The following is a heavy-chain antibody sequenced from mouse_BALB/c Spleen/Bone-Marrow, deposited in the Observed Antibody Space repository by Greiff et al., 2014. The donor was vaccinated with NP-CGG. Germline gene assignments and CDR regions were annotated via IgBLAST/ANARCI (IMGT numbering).Heavy chain of an antibody. CDR2: IYPCDGGT. CDR1: GYSFTNYW. V-gene: IGHV1S81*02. D-gene: IGHD2-4*01. J-gene: IGHJ3*01. Sequence: QVQLKQSGAELVKPGASVKLSCEASGYSFTNYWMNWMKQRPGQGLEWIGVIYPCDGGTRFNEKFKDKATLTVDKSSSTAYMQRSSPTSEDSAVYYCASDDYDGSLFAYWGQGTLVTVSA. CDR3: ASDDYDGSLFAY.